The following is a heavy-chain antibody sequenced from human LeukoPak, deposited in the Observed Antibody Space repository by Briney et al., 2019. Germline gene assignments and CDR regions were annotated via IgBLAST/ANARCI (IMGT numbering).Heavy chain of an antibody. Sequence: PSDTLSLTCTVSGGSIISSTYYWGWIRQPPGKGLEWIGSIYYSGTTYYNPSLKSRVTISVDTSRNQFSLKLSSVTAADTAVFHCARHSRGYYDSTGYYYGSHAFDIWGQGTMVTVSS. CDR2: IYYSGTT. J-gene: IGHJ3*02. CDR3: ARHSRGYYDSTGYYYGSHAFDI. V-gene: IGHV4-39*01. CDR1: GGSIISSTYY. D-gene: IGHD3-22*01.